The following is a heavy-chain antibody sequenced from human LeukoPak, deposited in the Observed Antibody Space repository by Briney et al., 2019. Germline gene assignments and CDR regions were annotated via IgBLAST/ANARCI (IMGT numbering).Heavy chain of an antibody. CDR1: GGSISSGGYY. D-gene: IGHD1-1*01. CDR3: AREARYPYYFDY. Sequence: SETLSLTCTVSGGSISSGGYYWSWIRQPPGKGLEWIGYIYHSGSTNYNPSLKSRVTMSVDTSKNQFSLKLSSVTAADTAVYYCAREARYPYYFDYWGQGTLVTVSS. J-gene: IGHJ4*02. CDR2: IYHSGST. V-gene: IGHV4-61*08.